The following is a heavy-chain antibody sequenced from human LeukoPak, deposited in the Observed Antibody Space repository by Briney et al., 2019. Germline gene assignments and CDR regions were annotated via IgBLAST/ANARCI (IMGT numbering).Heavy chain of an antibody. CDR3: ARDQRGYGDSSGASKWIDP. Sequence: ASVKVSCKASGYTFTSGDINWVRQAPGQGLEWMGWISPYNGNTKYAEKIQRRVTITTDTSTSTAYMELRSLSSDDTAVYYCARDQRGYGDSSGASKWIDPWGQGTLVTVSS. CDR1: GYTFTSGD. CDR2: ISPYNGNT. V-gene: IGHV1-18*01. D-gene: IGHD4-17*01. J-gene: IGHJ5*02.